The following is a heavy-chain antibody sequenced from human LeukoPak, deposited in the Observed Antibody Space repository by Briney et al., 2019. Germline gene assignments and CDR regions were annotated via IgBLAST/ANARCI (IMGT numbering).Heavy chain of an antibody. CDR2: IYHSGST. V-gene: IGHV4-4*02. J-gene: IGHJ3*02. CDR3: ARVTFGGVIVTPDDAFDI. CDR1: GGSISSSNW. Sequence: PSGTLSLTCAVSGGSISSSNWWSWVRQPPGKGLEWIGEIYHSGSTNYNPSLESRVTISVDKSKNQSSLKLSSVTAADTAVYYCARVTFGGVIVTPDDAFDIWGQGTMVTVSS. D-gene: IGHD3-16*02.